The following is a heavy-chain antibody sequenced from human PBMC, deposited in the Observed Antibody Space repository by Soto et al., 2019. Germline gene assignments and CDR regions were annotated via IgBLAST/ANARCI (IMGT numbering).Heavy chain of an antibody. CDR2: ISGIGDRT. V-gene: IGHV3-23*01. Sequence: EVQLLESGGGLVQPGGSLRISCAASGFTFSNYAMSWVRQAPGKGLEWVSAISGIGDRTYYADSVKGRFTISRDKSKSTVYLQMNSLRAEDTAVYYCAKDQRPEGRYYGSGSYYYWGQGTLVTVSS. D-gene: IGHD3-10*01. CDR1: GFTFSNYA. J-gene: IGHJ4*02. CDR3: AKDQRPEGRYYGSGSYYY.